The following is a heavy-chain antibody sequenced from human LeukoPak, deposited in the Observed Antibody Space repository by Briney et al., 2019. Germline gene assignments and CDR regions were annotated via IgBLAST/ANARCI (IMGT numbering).Heavy chain of an antibody. CDR2: INPNSGGT. V-gene: IGHV1-2*02. J-gene: IGHJ5*02. CDR1: GYSFTDYY. CDR3: ARADRLHGGPYLIGP. D-gene: IGHD2-21*01. Sequence: ASVKVSCKTSGYSFTDYYMHWVRQAPGQGIELMGWINPNSGGTSSAQKFQGRVTMTRDTSITTVYMEVSWLTSDDTAIYYCARADRLHGGPYLIGPWGQGTLVTVSS.